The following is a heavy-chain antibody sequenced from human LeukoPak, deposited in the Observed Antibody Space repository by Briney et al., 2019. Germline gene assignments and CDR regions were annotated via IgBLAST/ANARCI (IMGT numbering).Heavy chain of an antibody. J-gene: IGHJ6*02. CDR3: ARDPTRTYYYYYGMDV. CDR1: GFTFSSYA. Sequence: GGSLRLSCAASGFTFSSYAMHWVRQAPGKGLEWVAVISYDGSNKYYADSVKGRFTISRDSSKNTLYLQMNSLRAEDTAVYYCARDPTRTYYYYYGMDVWGQGTTVTVSS. CDR2: ISYDGSNK. V-gene: IGHV3-30-3*01. D-gene: IGHD1-14*01.